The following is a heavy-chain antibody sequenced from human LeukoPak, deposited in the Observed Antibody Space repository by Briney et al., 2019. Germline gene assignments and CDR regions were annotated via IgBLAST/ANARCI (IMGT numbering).Heavy chain of an antibody. CDR2: ITSSGSTI. V-gene: IGHV3-48*03. CDR1: GFSLTTYE. D-gene: IGHD3-22*01. J-gene: IGHJ5*02. CDR3: ARGSTDYDSSGYNSWFDP. Sequence: GGSLRLSCAASGFSLTTYEMNWVRQAPGKGLEWVSYITSSGSTIYYADSVKGRFTISRDNAKNSLYLQMNSLRAEDTAVYYCARGSTDYDSSGYNSWFDPWGQGTLVTVSS.